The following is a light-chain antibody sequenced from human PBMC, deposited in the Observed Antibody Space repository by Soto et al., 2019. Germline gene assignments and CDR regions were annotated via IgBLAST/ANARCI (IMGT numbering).Light chain of an antibody. Sequence: EVVLTQSPATLSLSPGERATLSCRASQSVSSNLAWYQQKPGQAPRLLIPGASTRAPGSPDRFSGSGSGTDFTLTISSLQPEDFAVYYCHQYDISPPTFGQGTKVDIK. CDR2: GAS. V-gene: IGKV3D-15*01. J-gene: IGKJ1*01. CDR1: QSVSSN. CDR3: HQYDISPPT.